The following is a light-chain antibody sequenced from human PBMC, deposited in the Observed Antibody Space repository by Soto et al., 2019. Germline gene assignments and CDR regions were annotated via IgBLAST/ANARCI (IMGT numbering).Light chain of an antibody. CDR1: QGISSF. CDR2: AAS. V-gene: IGKV1-9*01. Sequence: DIQLTQSPSFLSASIGDRVTFTCRASQGISSFLAWYQRTPGRAPKLLIYAASTLQSGVPSRFSGSGSGREFTLTINSLQPEDFASYYCQQLSGYPWTFGQGTKVEIK. CDR3: QQLSGYPWT. J-gene: IGKJ1*01.